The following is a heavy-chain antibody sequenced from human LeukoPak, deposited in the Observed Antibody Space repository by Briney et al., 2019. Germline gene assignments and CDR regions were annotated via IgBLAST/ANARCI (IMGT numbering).Heavy chain of an antibody. CDR1: GGSISSGGYY. Sequence: SGTLSLTCAVSGGSISSGGYYWSWIRQHPGKGLEWIGYIYYSGSTYYNPSLKSRVTISVDTSKNQFSLKLSSVTAADTAVYYCATAKRATYYYDSSGYYGAFDIWGQGTMVTVSS. CDR2: IYYSGST. J-gene: IGHJ3*02. V-gene: IGHV4-31*11. CDR3: ATAKRATYYYDSSGYYGAFDI. D-gene: IGHD3-22*01.